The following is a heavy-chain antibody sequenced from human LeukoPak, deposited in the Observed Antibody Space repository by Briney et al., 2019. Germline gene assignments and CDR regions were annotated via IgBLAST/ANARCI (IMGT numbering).Heavy chain of an antibody. CDR1: GFTFSTYA. CDR2: ISGRGGST. V-gene: IGHV3-23*01. CDR3: AADDYNQSLFGY. J-gene: IGHJ4*02. Sequence: GGSLRLSCAASGFTFSTYAMSWVHQAPGKGLEWVSGISGRGGSTYYADSVKGRFTISRDNSKNTLYLQMNSLRAEDTAVYYCAADDYNQSLFGYWGQGTLVTVSS. D-gene: IGHD5-24*01.